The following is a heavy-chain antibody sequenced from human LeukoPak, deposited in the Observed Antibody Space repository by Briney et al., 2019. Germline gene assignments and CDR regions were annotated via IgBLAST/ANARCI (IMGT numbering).Heavy chain of an antibody. V-gene: IGHV1-8*02. CDR3: ARVGSWYSSGWSLRY. CDR2: MNPNSGNT. Sequence: ASVQVSCKASGYTFTGYLMHWVRQAPCQELEWMGCMNPNSGNTGYGQKFQGRVTMTRNTSISTAYMELSSLRSEDTAVYYCARVGSWYSSGWSLRYWGQGTLVTVSS. D-gene: IGHD6-19*01. CDR1: GYTFTGYL. J-gene: IGHJ4*02.